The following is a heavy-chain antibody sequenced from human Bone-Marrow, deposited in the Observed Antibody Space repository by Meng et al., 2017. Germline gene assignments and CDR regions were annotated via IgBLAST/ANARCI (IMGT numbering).Heavy chain of an antibody. D-gene: IGHD3-10*01. Sequence: EVQLVEAGGGLVEPGGSRGLSCAASGFTFSSNWMHWVRQAPGKGLVWVSCINNDGSGTGYADSVKGRFTISRDNAKNTLYLQMNSLRAEDTAVYYCVRDVHHPWFSWGQGTLVTVSS. V-gene: IGHV3-74*01. CDR3: VRDVHHPWFS. CDR2: INNDGSGT. CDR1: GFTFSSNW. J-gene: IGHJ5*02.